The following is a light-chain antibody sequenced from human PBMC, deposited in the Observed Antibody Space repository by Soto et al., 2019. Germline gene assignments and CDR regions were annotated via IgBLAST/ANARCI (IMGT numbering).Light chain of an antibody. CDR2: EVS. J-gene: IGLJ2*01. CDR1: SSDVGSSNL. CDR3: CSYAGSSTWV. V-gene: IGLV2-23*02. Sequence: QSALTQPASVSGSPGQSITISCTGTSSDVGSSNLVSWYQQHPGKAPKLMISEVSKRTSGVSNRFSASKSGNTASLTISGLQAEDEADYSCCSYAGSSTWVFGGGTQLTVL.